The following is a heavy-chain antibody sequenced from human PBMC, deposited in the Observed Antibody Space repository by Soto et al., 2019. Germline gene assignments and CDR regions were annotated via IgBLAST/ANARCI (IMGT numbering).Heavy chain of an antibody. V-gene: IGHV3-30-3*01. J-gene: IGHJ4*02. D-gene: IGHD6-6*01. CDR3: ARVPYSSSSILDY. Sequence: GGSLRLSCAASGFTFSSYAMHWVRQAPGKGLEWVAVISYDGSNKYYADSVKGRFTISRDNSKNTLYLQMNSLRAEDTAVYYCARVPYSSSSILDYWGQGTLVTVSS. CDR1: GFTFSSYA. CDR2: ISYDGSNK.